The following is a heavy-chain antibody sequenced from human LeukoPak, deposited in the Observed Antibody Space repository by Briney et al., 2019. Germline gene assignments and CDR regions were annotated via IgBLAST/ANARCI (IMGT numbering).Heavy chain of an antibody. Sequence: GGSLRLSCAASGFTFSNYAMSWVRQAPGKGLAWVSVTSGSGGSTYYGDSVKGRFTISRDNSKNTLYMQMNSLRAEDTAVYYCAKGRGYNYWDGFDIWGQGTMVTVSS. CDR2: TSGSGGST. CDR3: AKGRGYNYWDGFDI. CDR1: GFTFSNYA. V-gene: IGHV3-23*01. D-gene: IGHD5-24*01. J-gene: IGHJ3*02.